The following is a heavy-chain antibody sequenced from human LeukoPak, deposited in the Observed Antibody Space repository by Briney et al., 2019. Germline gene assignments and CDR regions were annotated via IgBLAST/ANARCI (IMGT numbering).Heavy chain of an antibody. CDR2: NNHSGST. Sequence: PSETLCLTCAVYGGSFSGYYWSWIRQPPGKGLEWIGENNHSGSTNYNPSLKSRVTISVDTSKNQFSLKLSSVTAADTAVYYCARLRNRVQLWSLARDAFDIWGQGTMVTVSS. V-gene: IGHV4-34*01. J-gene: IGHJ3*02. CDR1: GGSFSGYY. CDR3: ARLRNRVQLWSLARDAFDI. D-gene: IGHD5-18*01.